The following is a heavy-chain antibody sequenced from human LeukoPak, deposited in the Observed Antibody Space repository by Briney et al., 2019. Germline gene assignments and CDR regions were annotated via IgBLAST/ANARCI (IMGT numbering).Heavy chain of an antibody. V-gene: IGHV3-48*02. CDR3: ARVEQKPRPVCGMDV. CDR2: ISSSSSTI. CDR1: GYTFSTYS. J-gene: IGHJ6*02. Sequence: GGSLRLSCAAPGYTFSTYSMNWGRQAPGKGLEWVSHISSSSSTIYYADSVKGRFTISRDNAKTSLYLQMNSLRDEDTAMYYSARVEQKPRPVCGMDVWGQGTTVTVSS. D-gene: IGHD6-13*01.